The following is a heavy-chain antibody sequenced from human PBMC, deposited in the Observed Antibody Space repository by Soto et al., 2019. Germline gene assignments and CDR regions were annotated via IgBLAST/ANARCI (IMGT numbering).Heavy chain of an antibody. CDR2: TYYRSKWYN. Sequence: SQTLSLTCAISGDSVSSNSAAWNWIRQSPSRGLEWLGRTYYRSKWYNDYAVSVKSRITINPDTSKNQFSLQLNSVTPEDTAVYYCARGYCTNGVCFFNAFDIWGQGTIVTVSS. J-gene: IGHJ3*02. V-gene: IGHV6-1*01. CDR3: ARGYCTNGVCFFNAFDI. D-gene: IGHD2-8*01. CDR1: GDSVSSNSAA.